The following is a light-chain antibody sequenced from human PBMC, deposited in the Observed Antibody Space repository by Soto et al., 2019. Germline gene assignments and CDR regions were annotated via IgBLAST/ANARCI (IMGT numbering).Light chain of an antibody. CDR3: QQSLNWQPG. V-gene: IGKV3-11*01. J-gene: IGKJ1*01. Sequence: EIFLTHSPDTLSLSPGERATLSCRASQSVTNYIAWYQQRPGQPPRLLIYDASNRATGVPARFSGSGSWTEGRLTVSGLEPADFRMYYCQQSLNWQPGVVQGAKADIK. CDR2: DAS. CDR1: QSVTNY.